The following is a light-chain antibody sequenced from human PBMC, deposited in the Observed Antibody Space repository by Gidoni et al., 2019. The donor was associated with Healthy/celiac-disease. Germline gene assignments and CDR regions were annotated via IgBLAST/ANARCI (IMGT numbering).Light chain of an antibody. V-gene: IGLV1-40*01. CDR1: SSNIGAGYD. Sequence: QSVLTQPASVAGAPGQRVTISCTGSSSNIGAGYDVHWYQQLPGTAPKLLIYGNSNRPSWVPYRFSGSKSGPSASLAITGLQAEDEADYYCQSYDSSLSGSVFGGGTKLTVL. J-gene: IGLJ2*01. CDR2: GNS. CDR3: QSYDSSLSGSV.